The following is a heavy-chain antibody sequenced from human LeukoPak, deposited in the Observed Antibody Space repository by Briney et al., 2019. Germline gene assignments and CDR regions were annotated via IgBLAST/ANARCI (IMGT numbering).Heavy chain of an antibody. CDR3: ARESTEIVLMVYAEEEGFDY. CDR2: ISSSSSYI. CDR1: GFTFSSYA. D-gene: IGHD2-8*01. J-gene: IGHJ4*02. Sequence: GGSLRLSCAASGFTFSSYAMSWVRQAPGKGLEWVSSISSSSSYIYYADSVKGRFTISRDNAKNSLYLQMNSLRAEDTAAYYCARESTEIVLMVYAEEEGFDYWGQGTLVTVSS. V-gene: IGHV3-21*01.